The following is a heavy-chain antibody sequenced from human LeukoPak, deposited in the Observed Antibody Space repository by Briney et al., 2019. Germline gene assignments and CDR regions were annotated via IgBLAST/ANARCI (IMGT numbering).Heavy chain of an antibody. D-gene: IGHD3-10*01. V-gene: IGHV4-59*01. CDR3: ARGSGSPSFRFDY. J-gene: IGHJ4*02. CDR2: IYYSGTT. CDR1: VGSISSYY. Sequence: SETPSLTCTVSVGSISSYYWSSIRQPPGRGGEGIGYIYYSGTTNYNPSLTRRVAISVDTSKNQFSLKLSSVTAADTAVYYCARGSGSPSFRFDYWGQGTLVTVSS.